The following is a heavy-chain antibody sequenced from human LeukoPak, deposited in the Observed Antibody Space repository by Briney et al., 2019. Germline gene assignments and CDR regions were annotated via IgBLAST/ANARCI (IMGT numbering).Heavy chain of an antibody. CDR3: TSWGDTTAEYFQR. J-gene: IGHJ1*01. V-gene: IGHV3-7*01. CDR2: IKKDGSET. CDR1: GFTFSTSW. D-gene: IGHD2-21*02. Sequence: GGSLRLSCAASGFTFSTSWMSWVRQVPGKGLEWVANIKKDGSETYYVDSVKGRFTISRDNAQNSMYLQMNSLRVEDTAVYYCTSWGDTTAEYFQRWGQGTLVTVSS.